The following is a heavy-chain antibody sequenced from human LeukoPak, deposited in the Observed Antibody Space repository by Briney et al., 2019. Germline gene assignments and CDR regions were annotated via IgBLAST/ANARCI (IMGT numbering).Heavy chain of an antibody. D-gene: IGHD3-22*01. CDR3: ARAGPTREYYYDSSDYGNWFDP. V-gene: IGHV1-69*06. CDR2: IIPTIGTA. CDR1: GGTFTSYA. Sequence: SVKVSCKASGGTFTSYAISWVRQAPGQGLEWMGGIIPTIGTANYAQKFQGRVTITADKSTRTAYMELSSLRSADTAVYYCARAGPTREYYYDSSDYGNWFDPWGQGTLVTVSS. J-gene: IGHJ5*02.